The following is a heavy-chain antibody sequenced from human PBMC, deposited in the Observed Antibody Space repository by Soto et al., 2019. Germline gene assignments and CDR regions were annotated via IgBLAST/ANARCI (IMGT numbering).Heavy chain of an antibody. J-gene: IGHJ6*02. Sequence: KSSETLSLTCAVYGGSFSGYYWSWIRQPPGKGLEWIGEINHSGSTNYNPSLKSRVTISVDTSKNQFSLKLSSVTAADTAVYYCARGRVLRFLEWLFATYGMDVWGQGTTVTVSS. CDR1: GGSFSGYY. CDR3: ARGRVLRFLEWLFATYGMDV. V-gene: IGHV4-34*01. CDR2: INHSGST. D-gene: IGHD3-3*01.